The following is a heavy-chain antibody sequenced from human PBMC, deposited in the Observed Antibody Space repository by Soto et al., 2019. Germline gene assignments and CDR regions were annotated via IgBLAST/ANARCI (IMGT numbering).Heavy chain of an antibody. CDR2: ISAYNGNT. CDR3: VRGGEMATILAYYYYGMDV. D-gene: IGHD5-12*01. V-gene: IGHV1-18*01. J-gene: IGHJ6*02. CDR1: GYTFTSYG. Sequence: QVQLVQSGAEVKKPGASVKVSCKASGYTFTSYGISWVRQAPGQGLEWMGWISAYNGNTNYAQKLQGRVTMTTDTATSTAYMELRSLRSDDTAVYYCVRGGEMATILAYYYYGMDVWGQGTTVTVSS.